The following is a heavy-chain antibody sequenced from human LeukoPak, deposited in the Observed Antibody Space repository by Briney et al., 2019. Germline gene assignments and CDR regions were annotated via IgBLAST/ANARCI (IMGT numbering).Heavy chain of an antibody. V-gene: IGHV5-51*01. J-gene: IGHJ6*02. D-gene: IGHD3-9*01. CDR2: IYPGDSDT. Sequence: GESLKISCKGSGYRFTNNWIGWVRQMPGKGLEWMGIIYPGDSDTRYSPSFQGQVTISADKSISTAYLQWSSLKASDTAIYYCARHAEERYFDWLYLDVWGQGTTVTVSS. CDR3: ARHAEERYFDWLYLDV. CDR1: GYRFTNNW.